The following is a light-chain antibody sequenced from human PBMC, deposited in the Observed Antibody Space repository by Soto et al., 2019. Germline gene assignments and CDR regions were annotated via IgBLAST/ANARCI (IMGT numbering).Light chain of an antibody. CDR1: QSVSSSY. J-gene: IGKJ5*01. Sequence: EIVLTQSPGTLSLSPGERATLSCRASQSVSSSYLAWYQQKPGQAPRLLIYGASSRATDIPDRFSGSGTGTDFTLTISRLEPEDVAVYYCQHYGRPITCGQGTRREIK. CDR2: GAS. V-gene: IGKV3-20*01. CDR3: QHYGRPIT.